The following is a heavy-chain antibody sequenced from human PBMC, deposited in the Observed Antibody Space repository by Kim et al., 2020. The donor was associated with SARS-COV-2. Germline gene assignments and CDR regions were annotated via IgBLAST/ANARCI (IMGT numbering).Heavy chain of an antibody. CDR2: IYYSGST. CDR1: GGSISSSSYY. V-gene: IGHV4-39*01. J-gene: IGHJ4*02. Sequence: SETLSLTCTVSGGSISSSSYYWGWIRQPPGKGLEWIGSIYYSGSTYYNPSLKSRVTISVDTSKNQFSLKLSSVTAADTAVYYCATHYDILTGYFGYWGQGTLVTVSS. CDR3: ATHYDILTGYFGY. D-gene: IGHD3-9*01.